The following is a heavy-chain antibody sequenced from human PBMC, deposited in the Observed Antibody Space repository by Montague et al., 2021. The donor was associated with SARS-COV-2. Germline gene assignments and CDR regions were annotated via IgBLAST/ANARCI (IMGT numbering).Heavy chain of an antibody. D-gene: IGHD2-15*01. CDR1: GDSISSYY. CDR3: ARHIEKEGTYYYYYGMDV. V-gene: IGHV4-59*08. Sequence: SQSLSLTCTVSGDSISSYYWSWIRQPPGKGLEWIGYLYNSGSTKYNPSLKSRVTISVDTSKNQFSLKPSSVTAADTAVYYCARHIEKEGTYYYYYGMDVWGQGTTVTVSS. J-gene: IGHJ6*02. CDR2: LYNSGST.